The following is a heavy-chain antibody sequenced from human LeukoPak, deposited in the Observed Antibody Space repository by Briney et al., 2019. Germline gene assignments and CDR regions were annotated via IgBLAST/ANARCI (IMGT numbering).Heavy chain of an antibody. D-gene: IGHD6-13*01. V-gene: IGHV4-34*01. CDR3: AREQQLVLGVRYYYYMDV. Sequence: KPSETLSLTCAVYGGSFSGYYWSWIRQPPGKGLEWIGEINHSGSTNYNPSLKSRVTISVDTSKNQFSLKLSPVTAADTAVYYCAREQQLVLGVRYYYYMDVWGQGTLVTVSS. CDR1: GGSFSGYY. J-gene: IGHJ6*03. CDR2: INHSGST.